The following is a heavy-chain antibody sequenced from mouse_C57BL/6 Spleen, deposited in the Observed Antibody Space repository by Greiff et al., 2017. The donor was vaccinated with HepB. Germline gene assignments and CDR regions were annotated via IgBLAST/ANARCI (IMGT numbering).Heavy chain of an antibody. CDR1: GFTFSDYG. CDR2: ISSGSSTI. Sequence: EVQGVESGGGLVKPGGSLKLSCAASGFTFSDYGMHWVRQAPEKGLEWVAYISSGSSTIYYADTVKGRFTISRDNAKNTQFLQMTSLRSEDTAMYYCARHYSHWYFDVWGTGTTVTVSS. J-gene: IGHJ1*03. CDR3: ARHYSHWYFDV. V-gene: IGHV5-17*01. D-gene: IGHD2-12*01.